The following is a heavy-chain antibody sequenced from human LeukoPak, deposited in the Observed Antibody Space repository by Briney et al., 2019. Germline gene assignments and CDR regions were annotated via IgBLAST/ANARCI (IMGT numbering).Heavy chain of an antibody. D-gene: IGHD5-12*01. CDR1: GFTLSDYW. Sequence: PGGSLRLSCAASGFTLSDYWMHWVRQAPGKGLVWVSRINSDGSRIIYADSVKGRFTISRDNAKNTVYLQMNSLRADDTAVYFCARASQIGFSGFDKNYWGQGTLATVSS. V-gene: IGHV3-74*01. CDR3: ARASQIGFSGFDKNY. CDR2: INSDGSRI. J-gene: IGHJ4*02.